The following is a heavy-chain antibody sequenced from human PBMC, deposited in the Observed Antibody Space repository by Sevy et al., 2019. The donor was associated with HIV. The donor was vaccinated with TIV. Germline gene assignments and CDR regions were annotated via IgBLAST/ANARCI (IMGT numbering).Heavy chain of an antibody. CDR2: IKQDGSEI. J-gene: IGHJ6*02. CDR1: GFTFSRYW. V-gene: IGHV3-7*01. CDR3: GQAMDV. Sequence: GGSLRLSCVASGFTFSRYWMNWVRQAPGKGLEWVANIKQDGSEIYYVDSVKGRFTISRDNAQNSVHLQMNSLRVEDTAVYYCGQAMDVWGQGTTVTVSS.